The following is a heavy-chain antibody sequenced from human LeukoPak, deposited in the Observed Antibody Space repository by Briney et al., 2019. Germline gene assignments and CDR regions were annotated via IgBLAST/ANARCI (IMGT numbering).Heavy chain of an antibody. D-gene: IGHD6-19*01. Sequence: ASVKVSCKASGYTFTGYYMHWVRQAPGQGLEWMGWINPNSGGTNYAQKFQGRVTMTRDTSISTAYMELSRLRSDDTAVYYCARDKGRIAVAGSIGYWGQGTLVTVSS. CDR1: GYTFTGYY. CDR3: ARDKGRIAVAGSIGY. CDR2: INPNSGGT. J-gene: IGHJ4*02. V-gene: IGHV1-2*02.